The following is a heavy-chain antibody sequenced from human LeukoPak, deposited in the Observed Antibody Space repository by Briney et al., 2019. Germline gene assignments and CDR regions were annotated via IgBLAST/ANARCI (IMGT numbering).Heavy chain of an antibody. D-gene: IGHD5-12*01. CDR2: ISCSGGST. CDR3: VRECGYSGFDSPAYFDY. Sequence: GGSLTLSCAASGFTITSYAMSWLRQPPGKGLEWVSAISCSGGSTYYADSVKGRFTISRDNAKNSLYLQMNRLRAEDTAVYYCVRECGYSGFDSPAYFDYGGRGTVVTVSS. CDR1: GFTITSYA. V-gene: IGHV3-23*01. J-gene: IGHJ4*02.